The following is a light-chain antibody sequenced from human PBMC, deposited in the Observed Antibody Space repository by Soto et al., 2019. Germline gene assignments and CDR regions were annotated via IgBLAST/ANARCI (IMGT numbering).Light chain of an antibody. CDR3: QQRSNWPPVT. Sequence: EIVWTQSPATLSLSPGERATLSCRASQGVSSYLAWYQQKPGQAPRLLIYDASNRATGIPARFSGSGSGTDFTLTIRSLEPEDFAIYYCQQRSNWPPVTFGGGTKVEIK. CDR2: DAS. V-gene: IGKV3-11*01. J-gene: IGKJ4*01. CDR1: QGVSSY.